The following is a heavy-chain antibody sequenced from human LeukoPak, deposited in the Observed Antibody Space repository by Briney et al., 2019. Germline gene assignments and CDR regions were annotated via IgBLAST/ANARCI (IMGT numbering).Heavy chain of an antibody. D-gene: IGHD2-2*01. CDR3: GRLGESTSTAFDI. CDR1: GYSFTTNW. CDR2: IYPGDSDT. V-gene: IGHV5-51*01. J-gene: IGHJ3*02. Sequence: GESPKISCKGSGYSFTTNWIGWVRQMPGKGLEWMGIIYPGDSDTRYSPSFQGQVTISADKSISTAYLQWSSLKASDTAMYYCGRLGESTSTAFDIWGQGTMVTVSS.